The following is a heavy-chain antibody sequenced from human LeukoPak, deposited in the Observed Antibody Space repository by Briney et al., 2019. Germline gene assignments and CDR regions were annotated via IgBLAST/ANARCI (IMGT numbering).Heavy chain of an antibody. Sequence: ASVKVSCKASGYTFTSYAMHWVRQAPGQRLEWMGWINAGNGNTKYSQEFQGRVTITRDTSASTAYMELSSLRSEDMAVYYCARDPSGYGPSSGWFDPWGQGTLVTVSS. D-gene: IGHD5-12*01. CDR1: GYTFTSYA. CDR3: ARDPSGYGPSSGWFDP. CDR2: INAGNGNT. V-gene: IGHV1-3*03. J-gene: IGHJ5*02.